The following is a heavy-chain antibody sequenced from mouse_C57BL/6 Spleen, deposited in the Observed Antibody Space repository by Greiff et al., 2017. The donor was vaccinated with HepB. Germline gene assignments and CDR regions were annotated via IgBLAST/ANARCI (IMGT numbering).Heavy chain of an antibody. D-gene: IGHD1-1*01. J-gene: IGHJ4*01. V-gene: IGHV1-55*01. CDR2: IYPGSGST. CDR3: ARDYGSRNYYAMDY. CDR1: GYTFTSYW. Sequence: QVQLQQPGAELVKPGASVKMSCKASGYTFTSYWITWVKQRPGQGLEWIGDIYPGSGSTNYNEKFKSKATLTVDTSSSTAYMQLSSLTSEDSAVYYGARDYGSRNYYAMDYWGQGTSVTVSS.